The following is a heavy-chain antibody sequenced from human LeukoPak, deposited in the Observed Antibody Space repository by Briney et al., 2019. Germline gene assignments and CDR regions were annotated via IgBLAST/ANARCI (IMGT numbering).Heavy chain of an antibody. V-gene: IGHV3-23*01. D-gene: IGHD6-13*01. Sequence: PGGSLRLSCAASGFTFSSYAMTWVRQAPGKGLEWVSTIRGSDDSTYYADSVKGRFTISRDNSKKTLYLQMNSLRAEDTAIYYCAKDTGPAAGITADYWGQGTLVTVSS. CDR3: AKDTGPAAGITADY. CDR2: IRGSDDST. J-gene: IGHJ4*02. CDR1: GFTFSSYA.